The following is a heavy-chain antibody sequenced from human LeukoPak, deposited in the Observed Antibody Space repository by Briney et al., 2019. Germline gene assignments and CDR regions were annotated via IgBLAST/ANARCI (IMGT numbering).Heavy chain of an antibody. D-gene: IGHD3-10*01. CDR1: GGSISSSSYY. CDR2: IYYSGST. J-gene: IGHJ5*02. Sequence: SETLSLTCTVSGGSISSSSYYWGWIRQPPGKGLEWIGSIYYSGSTYYNPSLKSRVTISVDTSKNQFSLKLSSVTAADTAVYYCASRKGDRITMVRGVISYWFDPWGQGTLVTVSS. CDR3: ASRKGDRITMVRGVISYWFDP. V-gene: IGHV4-39*07.